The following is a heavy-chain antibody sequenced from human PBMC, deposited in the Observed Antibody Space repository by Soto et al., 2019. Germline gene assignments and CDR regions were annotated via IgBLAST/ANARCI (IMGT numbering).Heavy chain of an antibody. CDR2: IHHSGST. D-gene: IGHD5-12*01. CDR1: GGSMNSYY. J-gene: IGHJ4*02. Sequence: LSLTCTVSGGSMNSYYWSWIRLPPGKGLEWIGYIHHSGSTNYSPSLKSRVTISVDTSKDQFSLRLRSVTAADTAVYFCARWLGNIFDDWGPGTLVTVSS. CDR3: ARWLGNIFDD. V-gene: IGHV4-59*01.